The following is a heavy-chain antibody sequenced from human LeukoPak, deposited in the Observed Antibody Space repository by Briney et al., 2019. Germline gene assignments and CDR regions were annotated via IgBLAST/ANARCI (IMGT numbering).Heavy chain of an antibody. V-gene: IGHV4-34*01. CDR3: ATSGWNGGGGFDP. CDR1: GGYFSGYC. Sequence: SETLSLTCGVSGGYFSGYCWSWIRQPPGKGLEWIGEISHSGTTNYNPSLKSRVSMSVGTSSTQFSLIMTSVTAADTAVYYCATSGWNGGGGFDPWGQGTLVIVSS. CDR2: ISHSGTT. D-gene: IGHD3-16*01. J-gene: IGHJ5*02.